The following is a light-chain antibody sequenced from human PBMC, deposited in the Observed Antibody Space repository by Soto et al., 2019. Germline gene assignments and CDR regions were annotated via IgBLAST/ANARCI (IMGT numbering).Light chain of an antibody. CDR1: QSVSSSY. Sequence: EIVLTQSPGTLSLSPGERATLSCRASQSVSSSYLAWYQQNPGQATRLLIYGASSRATGIPDRFSGSGSGTDFTLTISRLEPEDFAVYYCQQYSSSPPVTFGPGTKVDIK. J-gene: IGKJ3*01. V-gene: IGKV3-20*01. CDR2: GAS. CDR3: QQYSSSPPVT.